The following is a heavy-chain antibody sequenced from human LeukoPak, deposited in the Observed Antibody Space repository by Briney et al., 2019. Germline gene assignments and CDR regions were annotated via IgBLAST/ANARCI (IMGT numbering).Heavy chain of an antibody. CDR3: ARGRNDNGGMFFDS. CDR2: ISYSGYT. V-gene: IGHV4-59*13. J-gene: IGHJ4*02. Sequence: ETLSLTCTVSGGSIRSYYWNRIRQVPGKGLEWVGFISYSGYTSYRPSLKSRVAISIDTAKSQFSLRLSSMTAADTAIYYCARGRNDNGGMFFDSWAQGTLVTVSS. CDR1: GGSIRSYY. D-gene: IGHD4-23*01.